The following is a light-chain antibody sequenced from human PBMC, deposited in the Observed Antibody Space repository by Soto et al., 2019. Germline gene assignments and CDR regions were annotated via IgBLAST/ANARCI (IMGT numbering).Light chain of an antibody. Sequence: EIVLTQSPGTLSLYPGERATLSCRASQSVSSSYLAWYQQKPGQAPRLLIYGASSRATGIPDRFSGSGSGTDFTLTISRLEPEDFAVYYCQQDGSSPLTFGRGTKVDIK. CDR3: QQDGSSPLT. V-gene: IGKV3-20*01. J-gene: IGKJ4*01. CDR1: QSVSSSY. CDR2: GAS.